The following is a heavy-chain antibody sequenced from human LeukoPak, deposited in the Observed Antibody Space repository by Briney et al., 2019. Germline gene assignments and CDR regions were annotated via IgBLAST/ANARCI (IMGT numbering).Heavy chain of an antibody. V-gene: IGHV4-34*01. CDR3: ARGKARAGKRVERAPFDY. CDR2: INHSGST. D-gene: IGHD6-13*01. CDR1: GGSISNYY. Sequence: ASETLSLTCTASGGSISNYYWSWIRQPPGKGLEWIGEINHSGSTNYNPSLKSRVTISVDTSKNQFSLKLSSVTAADTAVYYCARGKARAGKRVERAPFDYWGQGTLVTVSS. J-gene: IGHJ4*02.